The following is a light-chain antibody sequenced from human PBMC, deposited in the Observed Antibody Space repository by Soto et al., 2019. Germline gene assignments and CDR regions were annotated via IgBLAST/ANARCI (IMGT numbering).Light chain of an antibody. V-gene: IGLV2-8*01. CDR3: SSYVGSNNFYV. Sequence: QSVLTQPPSASGSPGQSVTISCTGTSSDVGVYNYVSWYQQHPGKAPKFIIYEVSKRPSGVPDRFSGSKSGNTASLTVSGLQAEDEADYYCSSYVGSNNFYVFGTGTKLTVL. J-gene: IGLJ1*01. CDR2: EVS. CDR1: SSDVGVYNY.